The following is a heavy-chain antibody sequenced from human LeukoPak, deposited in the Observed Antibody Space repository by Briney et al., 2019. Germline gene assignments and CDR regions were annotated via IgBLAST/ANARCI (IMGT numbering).Heavy chain of an antibody. Sequence: GGSLRLSCAVSGFTVSSNYMTWVRQAPGKGLEWLSVIYSGGDTYYADSVQGRFTISRDNSRNTLYLQMNFLRAEDTAVYYCARRSGEEYFDYWGQGTLVTVSS. CDR2: IYSGGDT. J-gene: IGHJ4*02. V-gene: IGHV3-66*01. CDR3: ARRSGEEYFDY. D-gene: IGHD1-26*01. CDR1: GFTVSSNY.